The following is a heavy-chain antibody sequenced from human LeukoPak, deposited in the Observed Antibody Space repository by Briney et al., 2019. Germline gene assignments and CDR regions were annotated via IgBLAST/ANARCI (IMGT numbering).Heavy chain of an antibody. CDR1: GFTLRNYW. CDR2: ISVSGGIT. Sequence: PGGSLRLSCAASGFTLRNYWMHWVRQAPGKGLEWVSGISVSGGITYYADSVKGRFTISRQNSKNTLYLQMNSLRAEDTAVYYCAKGKMTSYYFDSWGQGTLVTVSS. V-gene: IGHV3-23*01. J-gene: IGHJ4*02. D-gene: IGHD5-24*01. CDR3: AKGKMTSYYFDS.